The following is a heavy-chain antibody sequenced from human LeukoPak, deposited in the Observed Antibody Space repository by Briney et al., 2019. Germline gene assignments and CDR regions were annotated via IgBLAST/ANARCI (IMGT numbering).Heavy chain of an antibody. Sequence: ASVKVSCKASGYTFITYDINWVRQAPGQGLEWMGWMNPNTGNSYYTQKFQGRVTLTRSTSISTAYLELSSLRSGDTAVYYCTKLGWQRVLSDYYYGLDVWGQGTTVTVSS. D-gene: IGHD6-13*01. J-gene: IGHJ6*02. V-gene: IGHV1-8*02. CDR2: MNPNTGNS. CDR1: GYTFITYD. CDR3: TKLGWQRVLSDYYYGLDV.